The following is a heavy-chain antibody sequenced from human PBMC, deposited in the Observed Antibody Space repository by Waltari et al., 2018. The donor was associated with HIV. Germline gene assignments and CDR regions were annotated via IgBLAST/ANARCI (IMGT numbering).Heavy chain of an antibody. CDR2: ISPHNDNT. CDR3: ARDRVLEAYDFWSGYGMGV. Sequence: QVKLVLYGAEVKKPGASVKVSCKASGYTFISYGIRLLRPVLGQGLEWMGWISPHNDNTNYPQKFQGRVTMTTDTSTSMVYMELRSLRSDDTAVYYCARDRVLEAYDFWSGYGMGVWGQGTTVTV. D-gene: IGHD3-3*01. V-gene: IGHV1-18*01. CDR1: GYTFISYG. J-gene: IGHJ6*02.